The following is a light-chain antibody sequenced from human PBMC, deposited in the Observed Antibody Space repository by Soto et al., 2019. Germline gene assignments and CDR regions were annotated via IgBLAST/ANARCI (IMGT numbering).Light chain of an antibody. V-gene: IGKV3-11*01. CDR3: QSLFT. CDR1: QSVSNY. CDR2: DVT. J-gene: IGKJ3*01. Sequence: EIVLTQSPATLSLSPGERATLSCRASQSVSNYLAWYQQKPGQAPRLLIYDVTNRATGIPARFSGSGSGTDFTITISSLAPEDFAVYYCQSLFTFGPGTKVDIK.